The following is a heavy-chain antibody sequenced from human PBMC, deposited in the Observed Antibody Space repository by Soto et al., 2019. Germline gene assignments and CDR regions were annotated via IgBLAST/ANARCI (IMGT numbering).Heavy chain of an antibody. CDR1: GFTFSSYG. Sequence: GGSLRLSCAASGFTFSSYGMHWVRQAPGKGLEWVAVIWYDGSNKYYADSVKGRFTISRDNSKNTLYLQMNSLRAEDTAVYYCASLDYDILTGYYSHDAFDIWGQGTMVTVAS. CDR2: IWYDGSNK. CDR3: ASLDYDILTGYYSHDAFDI. V-gene: IGHV3-33*01. J-gene: IGHJ3*02. D-gene: IGHD3-9*01.